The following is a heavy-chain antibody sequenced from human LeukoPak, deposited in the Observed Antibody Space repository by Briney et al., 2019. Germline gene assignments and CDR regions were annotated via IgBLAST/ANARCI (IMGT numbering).Heavy chain of an antibody. CDR2: ISFDGRKK. J-gene: IGHJ4*02. CDR1: GFTFSSYA. CDR3: AKSSYYDSSGYYREYYFDY. Sequence: GGSLRLSCAVSGFTFSSYAMHWVRQAPGKGLEWVTEISFDGRKKTYVDSVKGRFTISRDSPKNTVYLQMDSLRAEDTAVYYCAKSSYYDSSGYYREYYFDYWGQGTLVTVSS. V-gene: IGHV3-30*18. D-gene: IGHD3-22*01.